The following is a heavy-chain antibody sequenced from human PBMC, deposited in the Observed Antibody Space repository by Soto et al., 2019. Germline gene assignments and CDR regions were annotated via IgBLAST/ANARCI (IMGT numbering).Heavy chain of an antibody. CDR1: GFSFTGYY. V-gene: IGHV1-2*02. D-gene: IGHD6-6*01. CDR2: INAHSGGT. J-gene: IGHJ5*02. Sequence: ASMKVSCKASGFSFTGYYIHWLRQGPGQGLEWMGWINAHSGGTEYAQKFQGRVTLTRDTSIATAYLTLTSLTSDDTALYYCAKDLTRQLAYWLDPWGQGTQVTVSS. CDR3: AKDLTRQLAYWLDP.